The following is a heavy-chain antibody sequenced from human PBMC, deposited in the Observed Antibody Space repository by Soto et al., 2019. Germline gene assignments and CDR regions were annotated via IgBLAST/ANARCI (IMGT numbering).Heavy chain of an antibody. V-gene: IGHV3-30-3*01. CDR3: ARALRDGPYYDYGMDV. J-gene: IGHJ6*02. CDR1: GFTFSSYA. Sequence: QVQLVESGGGVVQPGRSLRLSCAASGFTFSSYAMHWVRQAPGKGLEWVAVISYDGSNKYYADSVKGRFTISRDNSKNTLYLQMNSLRAEDTAVYYCARALRDGPYYDYGMDVWGQGTTVTVSS. CDR2: ISYDGSNK.